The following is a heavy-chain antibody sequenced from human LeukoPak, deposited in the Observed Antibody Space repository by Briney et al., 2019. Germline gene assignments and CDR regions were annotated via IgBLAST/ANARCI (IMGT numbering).Heavy chain of an antibody. Sequence: GGSLRLSCAASGFTVTDYAMTWIRQSPGKGLEWVSSMSDIGPNTYYADSVKGRFTISRDTSKNTLFLQMNSLRAEDTALYFCARRLSLRFDAFAVWGPGTVVTVSS. CDR2: MSDIGPNT. V-gene: IGHV3-23*01. D-gene: IGHD3-3*01. CDR3: ARRLSLRFDAFAV. J-gene: IGHJ3*01. CDR1: GFTVTDYA.